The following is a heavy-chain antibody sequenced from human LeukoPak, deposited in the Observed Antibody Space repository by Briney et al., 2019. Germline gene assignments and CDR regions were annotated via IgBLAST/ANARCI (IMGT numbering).Heavy chain of an antibody. D-gene: IGHD3-9*01. V-gene: IGHV3-23*01. CDR2: LSGSGTGT. Sequence: PGGSLRLSCAASGFPFSNYAMSWVRQAPGKGLEWVSGLSGSGTGTYYADSVKGRFTISRDNSKNTLYLQMNSLRAEDTAIYYCAKELLLRYFDYWGQGTLVTVST. J-gene: IGHJ4*02. CDR1: GFPFSNYA. CDR3: AKELLLRYFDY.